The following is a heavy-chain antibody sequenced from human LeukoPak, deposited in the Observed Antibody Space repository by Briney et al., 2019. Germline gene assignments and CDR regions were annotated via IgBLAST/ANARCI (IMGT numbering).Heavy chain of an antibody. CDR1: GFTFGSYA. J-gene: IGHJ4*02. D-gene: IGHD1-26*01. CDR2: ISGSGGTT. Sequence: GGSLRLSCAASGFTFGSYAMHWVRQAPGKGLEWVSVISGSGGTTNYADSVKGRSTIFRDNAKNTLYLQMNSLRAEDTAVYYCVRDLGGRSGHWGQGTLVTVSS. V-gene: IGHV3-23*01. CDR3: VRDLGGRSGH.